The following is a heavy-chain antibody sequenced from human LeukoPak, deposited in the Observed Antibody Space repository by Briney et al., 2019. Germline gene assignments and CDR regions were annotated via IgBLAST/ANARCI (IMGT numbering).Heavy chain of an antibody. CDR3: ATSIWYEGLFRH. V-gene: IGHV4-39*01. D-gene: IGHD6-13*01. CDR2: IYYSGST. Sequence: SETLSLTCTVSGGSINNSPYYWGWIRQPPGKGLEWIGSIYYSGSTYYNPSLESRLTMSVDTSKNQFSLKLSSVTAADTVVYYCATSIWYEGLFRHWGQGTLVTVSS. CDR1: GGSINNSPYY. J-gene: IGHJ4*02.